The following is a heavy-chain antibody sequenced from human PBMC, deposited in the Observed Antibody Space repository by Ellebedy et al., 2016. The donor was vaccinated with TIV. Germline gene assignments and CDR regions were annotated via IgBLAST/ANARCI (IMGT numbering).Heavy chain of an antibody. CDR2: IYSGGST. J-gene: IGHJ3*02. V-gene: IGHV3-23*03. CDR3: AKTGPRKGGGAGAFDI. D-gene: IGHD6-19*01. CDR1: GFTFSSYA. Sequence: GESLKISCAASGFTFSSYAMSWVRQAPGKGLEWVSVIYSGGSTYYADSVKGRFTISRDNSKNTLYLQMNSLRAEDTAVYYCAKTGPRKGGGAGAFDIWGQGTMVTVSS.